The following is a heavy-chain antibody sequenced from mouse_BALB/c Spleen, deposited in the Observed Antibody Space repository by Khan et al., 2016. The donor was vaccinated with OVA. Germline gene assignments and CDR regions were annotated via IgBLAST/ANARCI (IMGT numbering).Heavy chain of an antibody. CDR3: ARTARIKY. CDR2: ISYSGST. Sequence: VQLKESRPRLVKPSQSLSLTCTVTGYSITSGYGWNWIRQFPGNKLEWMGYISYSGSTNYNPSLTSRISITRDTSKNQFFLQLNSVTTEDTATYYCARTARIKYWGQGTTLTVSS. CDR1: GYSITSGYG. J-gene: IGHJ2*01. D-gene: IGHD1-2*01. V-gene: IGHV3-2*02.